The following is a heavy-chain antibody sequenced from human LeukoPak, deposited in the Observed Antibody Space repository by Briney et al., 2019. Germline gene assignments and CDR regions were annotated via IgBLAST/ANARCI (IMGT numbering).Heavy chain of an antibody. J-gene: IGHJ4*02. CDR1: GFAFSSYA. V-gene: IGHV3-30-3*01. CDR2: ISYDGGSK. D-gene: IGHD6-13*01. CDR3: ARVKGGIAAAGNYFDY. Sequence: GGSLRLSCAASGFAFSSYAMHWVRQGPGKGLEWVALISYDGGSKYYADSVKGRITISRDNSKNTLNLQMKSLRTEDTAVYYCARVKGGIAAAGNYFDYWGQGILVTVSS.